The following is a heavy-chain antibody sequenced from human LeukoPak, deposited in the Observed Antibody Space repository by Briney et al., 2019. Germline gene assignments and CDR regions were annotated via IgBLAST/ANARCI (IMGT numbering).Heavy chain of an antibody. D-gene: IGHD3-16*01. J-gene: IGHJ4*02. CDR3: AKDSVWD. Sequence: ASVKVSCKASGYTFTSYFMYWVRQATGQGLEWMGWMNPNSGNTGYAQKFQGRVTITRNISISTAYMELSSLRSEDTAVYYCAKDSVWDWGQGTLVTVSS. V-gene: IGHV1-8*03. CDR1: GYTFTSYF. CDR2: MNPNSGNT.